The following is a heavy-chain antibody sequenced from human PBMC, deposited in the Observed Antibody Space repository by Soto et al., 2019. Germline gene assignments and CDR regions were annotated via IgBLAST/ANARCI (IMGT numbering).Heavy chain of an antibody. CDR3: ARQDAGYVDI. Sequence: GESLKISCQGSGYKFTSSWICCGLQMPGKGLEWMGNIFPGDSDTRYSPSFQGQVTISADKSISTAYLQWSTLKASDTAMYYCARQDAGYVDIWGQGTMVTVSS. CDR2: IFPGDSDT. CDR1: GYKFTSSW. J-gene: IGHJ3*02. V-gene: IGHV5-51*01. D-gene: IGHD5-12*01.